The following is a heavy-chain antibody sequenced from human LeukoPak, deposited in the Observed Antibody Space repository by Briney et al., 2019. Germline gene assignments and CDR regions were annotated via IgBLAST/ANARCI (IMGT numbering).Heavy chain of an antibody. CDR3: ARDLYRYCSGGSCRPFDY. CDR1: GVSISSSSYY. V-gene: IGHV4-61*02. CDR2: IHASGST. D-gene: IGHD2-15*01. Sequence: PSETLSLTCTGSGVSISSSSYYWGWIGQPAGKGRGWIGRIHASGSTNYNPSLKSRVTMSVDPSKNPFSLKLSSVTAADPAVYYCARDLYRYCSGGSCRPFDYWGQGTLVTVSS. J-gene: IGHJ4*02.